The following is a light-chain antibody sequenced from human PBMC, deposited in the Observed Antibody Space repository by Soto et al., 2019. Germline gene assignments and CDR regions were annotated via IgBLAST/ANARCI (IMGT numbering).Light chain of an antibody. CDR3: LQNYNYPLT. J-gene: IGKJ4*01. CDR2: KAS. Sequence: DIQMTQSPSSLSGSGGERVAISCRASQTISSWLAWYQQKPGKAPKLLIYKASTLKSGVPSRFSGSGSGTEFTLTISSLQPDDFATYYCLQNYNYPLTFGGGTKVDIK. CDR1: QTISSW. V-gene: IGKV1-5*03.